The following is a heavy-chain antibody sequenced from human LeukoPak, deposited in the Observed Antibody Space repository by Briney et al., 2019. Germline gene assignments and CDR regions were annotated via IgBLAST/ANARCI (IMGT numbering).Heavy chain of an antibody. CDR3: ALLAVASDFDY. Sequence: GGSLRLSCAASGFTFSSYAMHWVRQAPGKGLEWVAVISYDGSNKFYADSVKGRFTISRDNSKNTLYLQMNSLRVEDTGVYYCALLAVASDFDYWGQGALVTVSS. CDR1: GFTFSSYA. CDR2: ISYDGSNK. D-gene: IGHD6-19*01. V-gene: IGHV3-30*04. J-gene: IGHJ4*02.